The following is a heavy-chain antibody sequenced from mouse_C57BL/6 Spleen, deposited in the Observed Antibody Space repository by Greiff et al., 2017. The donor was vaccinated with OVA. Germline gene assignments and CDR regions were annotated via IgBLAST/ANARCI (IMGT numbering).Heavy chain of an antibody. CDR1: GFTFTDYY. D-gene: IGHD1-1*01. Sequence: DVKLVESGGGLVQPGGSLSLSCAASGFTFTDYYMSWVRQPPGKALEWLGFIRNKANGYTTEYSASVKGRFTISRDNSQSILYFQMIALKAEDSATYYCARAYYGSISYYLDYWGQGTTLTVSS. CDR2: IRNKANGYTT. V-gene: IGHV7-3*01. J-gene: IGHJ2*01. CDR3: ARAYYGSISYYLDY.